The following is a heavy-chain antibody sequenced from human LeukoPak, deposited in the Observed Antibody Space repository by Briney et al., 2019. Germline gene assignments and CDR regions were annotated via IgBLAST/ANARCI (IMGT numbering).Heavy chain of an antibody. D-gene: IGHD5-18*01. CDR3: ARDSSLTAMVYYYYGMDV. J-gene: IGHJ6*02. V-gene: IGHV3-48*02. CDR2: ISSSSSTI. CDR1: GFTFSSYS. Sequence: GGSLRLSCAASGFTFSSYSMNWVRQAPGKGLEWVSYISSSSSTIYYADSVKGRFTISRDNAKNSLYLQMNSLRDEDTAVYYCARDSSLTAMVYYYYGMDVWGQGTTVTVSS.